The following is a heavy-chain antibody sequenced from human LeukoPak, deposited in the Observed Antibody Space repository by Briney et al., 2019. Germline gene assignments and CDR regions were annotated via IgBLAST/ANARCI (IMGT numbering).Heavy chain of an antibody. V-gene: IGHV3-11*01. Sequence: GGSLRLSGAASGFTFSDYYMSWIRQAPGKGLEWVSYISSSGSTIYYADSVKGRFTISRDNAKNSLYLQMNSLRAEDTAVYYCARDRQLLYLHGAFDIWGQGTMVTVSS. CDR3: ARDRQLLYLHGAFDI. CDR1: GFTFSDYY. CDR2: ISSSGSTI. J-gene: IGHJ3*02. D-gene: IGHD2-2*02.